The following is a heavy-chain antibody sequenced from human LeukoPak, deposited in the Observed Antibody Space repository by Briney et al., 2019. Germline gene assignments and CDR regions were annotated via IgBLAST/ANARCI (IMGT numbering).Heavy chain of an antibody. D-gene: IGHD3-22*01. Sequence: SETLSLTCTVSGGSTSSYYWSWIRQPPGKGLEWIGYIYYSGSTNYNPSLKSRVTISVDTSKNQFSLKLSSVTAADTAVYYCARRVYYYYDSSGYYYVALFDYWGQGTLVTVSS. CDR2: IYYSGST. V-gene: IGHV4-59*01. J-gene: IGHJ4*02. CDR3: ARRVYYYYDSSGYYYVALFDY. CDR1: GGSTSSYY.